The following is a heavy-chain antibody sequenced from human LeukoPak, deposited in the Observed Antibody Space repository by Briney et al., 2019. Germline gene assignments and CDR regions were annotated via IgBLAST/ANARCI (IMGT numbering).Heavy chain of an antibody. CDR2: VKSKTSGETT. V-gene: IGHV3-15*01. Sequence: GGSLRLSCEASGLIISNDWMSWVRQAPGKGLEWVARVKSKTSGETTHYAVPVNGRFTISRDDSKNTLYLQMNSLKTEDTGVYYCTLIQGWGSGSYYRDYWGQGTLVTVSS. D-gene: IGHD3-10*01. CDR3: TLIQGWGSGSYYRDY. J-gene: IGHJ4*02. CDR1: GLIISNDW.